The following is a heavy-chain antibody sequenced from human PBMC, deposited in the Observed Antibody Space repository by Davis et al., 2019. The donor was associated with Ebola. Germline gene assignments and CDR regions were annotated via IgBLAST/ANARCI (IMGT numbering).Heavy chain of an antibody. CDR1: GYSISSGYY. CDR2: IYYSGAT. J-gene: IGHJ6*03. CDR3: ARLGYSSSFMDV. D-gene: IGHD6-19*01. V-gene: IGHV4-38-2*01. Sequence: PSETLSLTCSVSGYSISSGYYWVWIRQPPGKGLEWIGRIYYSGATDYNASLKSRVTLSVDRSKNQFSLRLSSVSAADTAVYYCARLGYSSSFMDVWGTGTTVIVSS.